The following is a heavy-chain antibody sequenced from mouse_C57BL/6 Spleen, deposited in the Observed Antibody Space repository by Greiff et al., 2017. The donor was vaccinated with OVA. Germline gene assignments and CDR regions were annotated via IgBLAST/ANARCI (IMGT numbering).Heavy chain of an antibody. V-gene: IGHV1-64*01. J-gene: IGHJ2*01. CDR3: AREGFYGNYDYFDY. D-gene: IGHD2-1*01. CDR2: IHPNSGST. Sequence: VQLQQPGAELVKPGASVKLSCKASGYTFTSYWMHWVKQRPGQGLEWIGMIHPNSGSTNYNEKFKSKATLTVDKSSSTAYMQLSSLTSEDSAVDYCAREGFYGNYDYFDYWGQGTTLTVSS. CDR1: GYTFTSYW.